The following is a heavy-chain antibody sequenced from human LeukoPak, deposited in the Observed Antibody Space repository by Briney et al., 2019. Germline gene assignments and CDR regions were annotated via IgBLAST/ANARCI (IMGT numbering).Heavy chain of an antibody. Sequence: ASVKVSRKASGGTFSSYAFSWMRQAPGQGLEWMGRIIPIYDPVDYAQRFQGRVTITTDESTNTVYMELSSLRYEDTAVYYCAREPLGCGGDCHFDYWGQGTLVTVSS. J-gene: IGHJ4*02. CDR2: IIPIYDPV. CDR1: GGTFSSYA. V-gene: IGHV1-69*05. CDR3: AREPLGCGGDCHFDY. D-gene: IGHD2-21*02.